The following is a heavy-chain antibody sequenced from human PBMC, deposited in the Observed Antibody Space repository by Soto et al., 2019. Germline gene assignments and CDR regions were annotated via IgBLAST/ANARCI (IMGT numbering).Heavy chain of an antibody. D-gene: IGHD3-22*01. CDR2: IIPIFGTA. CDR1: GGTFSRYA. V-gene: IGHV1-69*13. Sequence: SGKVSCKASGGTFSRYAISWVRHAPGQGLEWMGGIIPIFGTANYAQKFQGRVTITADESTSTAYMELSSLRSEDTAVYYCASTSFGHYYDSSGYREYFDYWGQGTLVTVSS. J-gene: IGHJ4*02. CDR3: ASTSFGHYYDSSGYREYFDY.